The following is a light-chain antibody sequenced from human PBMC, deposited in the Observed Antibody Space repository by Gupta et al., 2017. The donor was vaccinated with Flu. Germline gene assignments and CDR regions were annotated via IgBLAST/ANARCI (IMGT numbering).Light chain of an antibody. Sequence: DIQMTQSPSSLSASVGDRVTIACRASQSINNYVTWYHQKPGKAPTLLIYGASTLHSGVPPTFRGSAYGTDFTLTIIMLQPEDFATYYCHQSQSTQYTFGQGSKVEI. J-gene: IGKJ2*01. CDR2: GAS. CDR1: QSINNY. V-gene: IGKV1-39*01. CDR3: HQSQSTQYT.